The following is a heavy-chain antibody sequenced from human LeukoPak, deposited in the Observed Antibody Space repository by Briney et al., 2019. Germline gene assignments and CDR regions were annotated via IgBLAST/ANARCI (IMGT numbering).Heavy chain of an antibody. V-gene: IGHV3-21*01. Sequence: MPGGSLGLSCAASGFTFSSYSMNWVRQAPGKGLEWVSSISSSSSYIYYADSVKGRFTISRDNAKNSLYLQMNSLRAEDTAVYYCARDSYYDFWSAYDYWGQGTLVTVSS. CDR2: ISSSSSYI. D-gene: IGHD3-3*01. J-gene: IGHJ4*02. CDR1: GFTFSSYS. CDR3: ARDSYYDFWSAYDY.